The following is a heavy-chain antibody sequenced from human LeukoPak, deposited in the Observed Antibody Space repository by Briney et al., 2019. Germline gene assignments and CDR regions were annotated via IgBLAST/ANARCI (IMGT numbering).Heavy chain of an antibody. CDR3: ARLPSLYYYYYYMDV. J-gene: IGHJ6*03. Sequence: GGSLRLSCAASGFTFSSYSMNWVRQAPGKGLEWVSSISSSSYIYYADSVKGRFTISRDNAKNSLYLQMNSLRAEDTAVYYCARLPSLYYYYYYMDVWGKGTTVTVSS. V-gene: IGHV3-21*01. D-gene: IGHD1-26*01. CDR1: GFTFSSYS. CDR2: ISSSSYI.